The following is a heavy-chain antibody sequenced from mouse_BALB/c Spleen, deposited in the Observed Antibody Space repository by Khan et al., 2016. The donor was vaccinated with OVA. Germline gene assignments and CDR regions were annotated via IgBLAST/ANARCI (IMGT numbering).Heavy chain of an antibody. V-gene: IGHV1S56*01. CDR1: DYTFTSYY. Sequence: QVQLKESGPELVKPWASVWISCKASDYTFTSYYIHWVKQRPGQGLEWIGWIYPGNINNNYTAWLKGKVTLTADTSSSPAFMHLNCLTTEASAVFFCARGGDGAFACWGQGTLVTVSA. D-gene: IGHD2-13*01. J-gene: IGHJ3*01. CDR3: ARGGDGAFAC. CDR2: IYPGNINN.